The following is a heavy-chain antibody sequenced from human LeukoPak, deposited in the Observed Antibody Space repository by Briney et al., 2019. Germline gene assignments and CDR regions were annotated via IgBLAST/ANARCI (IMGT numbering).Heavy chain of an antibody. CDR3: ARARVGPLGYCSCCSCRNNWFDP. J-gene: IGHJ5*02. CDR1: GGSFSGYY. D-gene: IGHD2-15*01. V-gene: IGHV4-34*01. CDR2: INHSGST. Sequence: PSETLSLTCAVYGGSFSGYYWSWIRQPPGKGLEWIGEINHSGSTNYNPSLKSRVTISVDTSKNQFSLKLSSVTAADTAVYYWARARVGPLGYCSCCSCRNNWFDPWGQGTLVTVSS.